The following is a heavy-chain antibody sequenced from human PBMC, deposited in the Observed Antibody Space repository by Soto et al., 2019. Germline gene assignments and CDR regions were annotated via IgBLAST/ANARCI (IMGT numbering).Heavy chain of an antibody. CDR1: GGSISSSSYY. CDR2: IYYSGST. V-gene: IGHV4-39*01. Sequence: SETLSLTCTVSGGSISSSSYYWGWIRQPPGKGLEWIGSIYYSGSTYYNPSLKSRVTISVDTSNNHFSLKLSSVTAADTVVYYCARLGVMFGGVIVPGPYYYYGMDVWGQGTTVTVSS. CDR3: ARLGVMFGGVIVPGPYYYYGMDV. D-gene: IGHD3-16*02. J-gene: IGHJ6*02.